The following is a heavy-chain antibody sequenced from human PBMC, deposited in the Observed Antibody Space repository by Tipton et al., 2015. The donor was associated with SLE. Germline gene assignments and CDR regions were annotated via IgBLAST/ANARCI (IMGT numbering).Heavy chain of an antibody. V-gene: IGHV4-34*01. CDR3: ARGGIYHDDSGNFDS. D-gene: IGHD3-22*01. CDR1: GGSFSGYY. CDR2: INHSGST. Sequence: TLSLTCAVYGGSFSGYYWSWIRQPPGKGLEWIGEINHSGSTNYNPSLKSRVTISVDTSKNQFSLKLSSVTAADTAIYYCARGGIYHDDSGNFDSWGQGTLVTASS. J-gene: IGHJ4*02.